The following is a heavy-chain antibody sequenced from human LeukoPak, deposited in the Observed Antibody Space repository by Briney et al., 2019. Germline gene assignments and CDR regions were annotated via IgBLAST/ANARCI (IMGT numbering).Heavy chain of an antibody. CDR1: GFTFRSYA. D-gene: IGHD1-26*01. CDR3: AKDVDSGSYYYFDY. Sequence: GGSLRLSCAASGFTFRSYAVSWVRQAPGKGLEWVSAISASGGSTYYADSVKGRFTISRDNSKNTLYLQLKSLRAEDTALYYCAKDVDSGSYYYFDYWGQGTLVTVSS. V-gene: IGHV3-23*01. CDR2: ISASGGST. J-gene: IGHJ4*02.